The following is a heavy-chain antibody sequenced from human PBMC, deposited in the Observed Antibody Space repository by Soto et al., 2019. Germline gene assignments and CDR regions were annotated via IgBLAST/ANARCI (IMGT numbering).Heavy chain of an antibody. CDR3: ARACSSTSCYDVFDY. V-gene: IGHV4-4*07. CDR1: DGAISSSY. J-gene: IGHJ4*02. Sequence: PSETQSHTCNVSDGAISSSYWSWIRHPAGKGLAWIGRIYASGSTNYNPSLKSRVTMSVDTSKNQFSLKLRSVTAADTAVYYCARACSSTSCYDVFDYWGQGTLVTVSS. CDR2: IYASGST. D-gene: IGHD2-2*01.